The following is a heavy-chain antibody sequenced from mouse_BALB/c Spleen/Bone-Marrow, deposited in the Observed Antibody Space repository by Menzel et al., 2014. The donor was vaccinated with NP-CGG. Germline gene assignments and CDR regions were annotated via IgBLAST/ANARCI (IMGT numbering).Heavy chain of an antibody. CDR2: FFLGTGSI. V-gene: IGHV1-62-2*01. CDR3: ARHKELDIRRRLGAMDY. J-gene: IGHJ4*01. D-gene: IGHD2-12*01. Sequence: QVQLQQSGVELVKPGASVKLSCKALANSFTEYIIHWIKQRSGQGLEWIGWFFLGTGSIKNNEKFKDKATLTADHSSSTDYMELSRLTSENWTVYFCARHKELDIRRRLGAMDYWGQGTSVTVSS. CDR1: ANSFTEYI.